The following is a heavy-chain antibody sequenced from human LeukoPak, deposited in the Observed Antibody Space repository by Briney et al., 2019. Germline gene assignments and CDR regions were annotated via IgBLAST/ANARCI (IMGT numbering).Heavy chain of an antibody. J-gene: IGHJ4*02. D-gene: IGHD2-2*01. CDR2: IYYSGST. CDR1: GGSISSGGYY. V-gene: IGHV4-31*03. CDR3: ARKRGVAPAAIDY. Sequence: TLSLTCTVSGGSISSGGYYWSWIRQHPGKGLEWIGYIYYSGSTYYNPSLKSRVTISVDTSKNQFSLKLSSVTAADTAVYYCARKRGVAPAAIDYWGQGTLVTVSS.